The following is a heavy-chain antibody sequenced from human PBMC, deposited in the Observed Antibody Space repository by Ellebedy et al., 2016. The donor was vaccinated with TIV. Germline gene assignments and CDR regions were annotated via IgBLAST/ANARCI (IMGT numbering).Heavy chain of an antibody. D-gene: IGHD5-18*01. CDR3: ARDWDTVLVPGTFDY. CDR1: GYTFTTHG. CDR2: ISPYNGDT. V-gene: IGHV1-18*01. J-gene: IGHJ4*02. Sequence: ASVKVSCKASGYTFTTHGITWVRQAPGQGLEWMGWISPYNGDTNYAQKLQGRVSMTTDTSTSTAYMELRSLRSDDTAVYYCARDWDTVLVPGTFDYWGQGTLVTVSS.